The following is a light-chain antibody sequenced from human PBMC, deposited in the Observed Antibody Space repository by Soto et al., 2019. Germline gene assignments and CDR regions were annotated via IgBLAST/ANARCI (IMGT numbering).Light chain of an antibody. V-gene: IGLV2-11*01. CDR2: DVS. Sequence: QSALTQPRSVSRSPGQSVTISCTGTSSDVGGYNYVSWYQQHPGKAPKLMIYDVSKRPSGVPDRFSGSKSGNTASLTISGLQAEDEADYYCCSYAGSYTLAVFGGGTKLTVL. J-gene: IGLJ2*01. CDR3: CSYAGSYTLAV. CDR1: SSDVGGYNY.